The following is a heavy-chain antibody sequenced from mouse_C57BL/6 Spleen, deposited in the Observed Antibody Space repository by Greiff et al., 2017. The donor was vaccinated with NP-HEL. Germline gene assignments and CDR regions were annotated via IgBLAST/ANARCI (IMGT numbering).Heavy chain of an antibody. D-gene: IGHD4-1*01. Sequence: EVKLMESGGGLVQSGRSLRLSCATSGFTFSDFYMEWVRQAPGKGLEWIAASRNKANDYTTEYSASVKGRFIVSRDTSQSILYLQMNALRSEDTAIYYCARDAWTGRFAYWGQGTLVTVSA. CDR2: SRNKANDYTT. V-gene: IGHV7-1*01. J-gene: IGHJ3*01. CDR1: GFTFSDFY. CDR3: ARDAWTGRFAY.